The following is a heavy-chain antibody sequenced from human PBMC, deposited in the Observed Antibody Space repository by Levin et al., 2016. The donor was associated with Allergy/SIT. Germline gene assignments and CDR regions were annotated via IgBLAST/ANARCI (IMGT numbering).Heavy chain of an antibody. CDR3: ARGLLWFGELLFGVTYYGMDV. Sequence: ASVKVSCKASGYTFTSYGISWVRQAPGQGLEWMGWISAYNGNTNYAQKLQGRVTMTTDTSTSTAYMELRSLRSDDTAVYYCARGLLWFGELLFGVTYYGMDVWGQGTTVTVSS. V-gene: IGHV1-18*04. CDR1: GYTFTSYG. D-gene: IGHD3-10*01. CDR2: ISAYNGNT. J-gene: IGHJ6*02.